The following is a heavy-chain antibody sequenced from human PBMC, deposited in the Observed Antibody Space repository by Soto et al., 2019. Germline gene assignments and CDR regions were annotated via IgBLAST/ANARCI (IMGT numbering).Heavy chain of an antibody. D-gene: IGHD2-15*01. V-gene: IGHV4-61*08. CDR3: AREGSGGFLDY. CDR1: GGSISSGGYY. CDR2: IYYSGST. Sequence: SETLSLTCTVSGGSISSGGYYWSWIRQHPGKGLEWIGYIYYSGSTNYNPSLKSRVTISVDRPKNQFSLNLSSVTAADTALYYCAREGSGGFLDYWGQGTLVTVSS. J-gene: IGHJ4*02.